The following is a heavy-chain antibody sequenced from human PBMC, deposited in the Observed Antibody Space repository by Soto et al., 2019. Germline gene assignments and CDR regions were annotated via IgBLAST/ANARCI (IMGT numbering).Heavy chain of an antibody. CDR3: ARVGPSVVNYYYYYMDV. J-gene: IGHJ6*03. D-gene: IGHD2-15*01. CDR1: GYTFTSYY. CDR2: INPSGGST. Sequence: ASVNVSCKASGYTFTSYYMHWVRQAPGQGLEWMGIINPSGGSTSYAQKFQGRVTMTRDTSTSTVYMELSSLRSEDTAVYYCARVGPSVVNYYYYYMDVWGKGTTVTVSS. V-gene: IGHV1-46*01.